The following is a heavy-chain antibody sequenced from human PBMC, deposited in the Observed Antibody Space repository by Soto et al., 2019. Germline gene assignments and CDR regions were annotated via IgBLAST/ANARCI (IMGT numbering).Heavy chain of an antibody. D-gene: IGHD6-6*01. Sequence: QVQLQQWGAGLLKPSETLSLTCAVYGGSFSGYYWSWIRQPPGKGLEWIGEINHSGSTNYNPSLKSRVTISVDTSKNQFSLKLSSVTAADTAVYYGAVEYSSSSEVVNAFDIWGQGTMVTVSS. CDR3: AVEYSSSSEVVNAFDI. J-gene: IGHJ3*02. CDR2: INHSGST. V-gene: IGHV4-34*01. CDR1: GGSFSGYY.